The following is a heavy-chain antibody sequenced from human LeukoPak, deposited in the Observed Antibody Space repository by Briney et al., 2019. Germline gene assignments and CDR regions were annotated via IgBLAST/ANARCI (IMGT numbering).Heavy chain of an antibody. CDR2: INHSGST. CDR1: GGSFSGYY. Sequence: SETLSLTCAVYGGSFSGYYWSWIRQPPGKGLEWIGEINHSGSTNYNPSLKSRVTISVDTSKNQFSLKLSSVTAADTAVYYCARLSCSGGSCYLPYYFDYWGQGALVTVSS. V-gene: IGHV4-34*01. CDR3: ARLSCSGGSCYLPYYFDY. D-gene: IGHD2-15*01. J-gene: IGHJ4*02.